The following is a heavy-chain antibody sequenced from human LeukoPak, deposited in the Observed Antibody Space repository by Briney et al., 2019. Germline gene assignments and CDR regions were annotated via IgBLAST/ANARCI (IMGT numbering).Heavy chain of an antibody. V-gene: IGHV6-1*01. CDR3: ARRLTQYDCFDP. D-gene: IGHD2-2*01. Sequence: SQTLSLTCAISGDSVSSNSVTWNWIRQAPSRGLEWLGRTYYRSTWYNDYAVSVRGRITVNPDTSKNQFSLHLNSVSPEDTAVYYCARRLTQYDCFDPWGQGILVTVSS. J-gene: IGHJ5*02. CDR2: TYYRSTWYN. CDR1: GDSVSSNSVT.